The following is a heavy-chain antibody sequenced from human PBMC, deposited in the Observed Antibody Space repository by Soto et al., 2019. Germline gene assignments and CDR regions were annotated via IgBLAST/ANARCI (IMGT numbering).Heavy chain of an antibody. CDR1: GITFNNYG. Sequence: GGSLRLSCAASGITFNNYGMHWVRQAPGKGLEWVAVISNDGNNYYYADSVKGRFTISRDNSKNTLNLQMNSLRPNDTAVYYCAKGYCGGDCSSRGTTFDSWGQGTLVTVSS. CDR2: ISNDGNNY. CDR3: AKGYCGGDCSSRGTTFDS. J-gene: IGHJ4*02. D-gene: IGHD2-21*02. V-gene: IGHV3-30*18.